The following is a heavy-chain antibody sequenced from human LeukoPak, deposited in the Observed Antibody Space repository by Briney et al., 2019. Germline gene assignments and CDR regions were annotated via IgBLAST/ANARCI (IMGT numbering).Heavy chain of an antibody. Sequence: SVKVSCKASGFTFSNSLMQWVRQARGQRLQWMGRIAVDSGNTNYAQKFQERVTITRDMSTSTAYMELGSLTSGDTAIYYCATTTPGYGGFRFWGQGTLVTVSS. V-gene: IGHV1-58*02. D-gene: IGHD5-12*01. CDR2: IAVDSGNT. CDR3: ATTTPGYGGFRF. CDR1: GFTFSNSL. J-gene: IGHJ4*02.